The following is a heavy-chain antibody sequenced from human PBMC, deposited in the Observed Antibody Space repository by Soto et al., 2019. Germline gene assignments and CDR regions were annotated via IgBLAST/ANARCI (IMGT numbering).Heavy chain of an antibody. V-gene: IGHV4-39*01. J-gene: IGHJ4*02. CDR3: ARRSCSGGSCYPFDS. CDR1: GGSISSSSYY. CDR2: IYYSGST. D-gene: IGHD2-15*01. Sequence: QLQLQESGPGLVKPSETLSLTCTVSGGSISSSSYYWGWIRQPPGKGLEWIGSIYYSGSTYYNPSLKSRVTISVDTYKNQFSLKLSSVTAADTAVYYCARRSCSGGSCYPFDSWGQGTLVTVSS.